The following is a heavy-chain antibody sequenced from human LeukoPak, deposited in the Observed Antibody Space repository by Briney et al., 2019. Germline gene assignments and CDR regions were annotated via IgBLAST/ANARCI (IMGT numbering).Heavy chain of an antibody. Sequence: GGSLRLSCAASGFTFSRFWMSWVRQAPGKGLEWVANIKQDGSEKYYVDSVKGRFTISRDNAKNSLSLQMNSLRAEDTAVYYCHAEWITSSPPRAFDYWGQGTLVTVSS. D-gene: IGHD6-6*01. J-gene: IGHJ4*02. CDR1: GFTFSRFW. CDR3: HAEWITSSPPRAFDY. CDR2: IKQDGSEK. V-gene: IGHV3-7*01.